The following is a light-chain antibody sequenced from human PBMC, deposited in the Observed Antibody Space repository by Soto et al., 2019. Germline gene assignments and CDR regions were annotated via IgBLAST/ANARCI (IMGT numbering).Light chain of an antibody. CDR1: QSVSSSY. CDR3: QQYGSSPPN. J-gene: IGKJ5*01. Sequence: EIVLTQSPGTLSLSPGERATLSCRASQSVSSSYLAWYQQNPGQAPRLLIYGASSRATSIPDRFSGSGSGTDFTLTISRLEPEDFAVYYCQQYGSSPPNFGQGTRLEIK. CDR2: GAS. V-gene: IGKV3-20*01.